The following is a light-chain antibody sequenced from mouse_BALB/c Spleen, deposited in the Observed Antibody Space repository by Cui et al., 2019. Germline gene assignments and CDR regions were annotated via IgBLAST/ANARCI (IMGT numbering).Light chain of an antibody. CDR2: NAK. Sequence: DIQMTQSPAYLSASVGETVTITCRASENIYSYLAWYQQKQGKSPQLLVYNAKTLAEGVPSRFSGSGSGTQFSLKINSLQPEDFGSYYCQHHYGTPPFGGGTKLEIK. V-gene: IGKV12-44*01. CDR1: ENIYSY. J-gene: IGKJ2*01. CDR3: QHHYGTPP.